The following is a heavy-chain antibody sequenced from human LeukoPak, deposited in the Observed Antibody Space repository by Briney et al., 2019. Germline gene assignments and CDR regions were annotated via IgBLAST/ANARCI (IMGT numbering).Heavy chain of an antibody. CDR3: ARDRYCSGGNYCGDAFDI. CDR2: MYSGGST. D-gene: IGHD2-15*01. Sequence: PGRSLRPACAASGLSVRSNYMSSVRHSPQKALGWVSIMYSGGSTDYPDSVKGQFIISRDHSKNTLYLQMNSLRAEDTAVYYCARDRYCSGGNYCGDAFDIWGRGTMVTVSS. CDR1: GLSVRSNY. V-gene: IGHV3-53*01. J-gene: IGHJ3*02.